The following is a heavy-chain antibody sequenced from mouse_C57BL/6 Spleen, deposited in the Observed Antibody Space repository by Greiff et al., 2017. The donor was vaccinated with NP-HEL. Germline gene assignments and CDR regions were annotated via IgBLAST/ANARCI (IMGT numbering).Heavy chain of an antibody. V-gene: IGHV5-4*01. D-gene: IGHD1-1*01. CDR2: ISDGGSYT. Sequence: EVMLVESGGGLVKPGGSLKLSCAASGFTFSSYAMSWVRQTPEKRLEWVATISDGGSYTYYPDNVKGRFTISRDNAKNNLYLQMSHLKSEDTAMYYCARDPFTTVVEGDAMDYWGQGTSVTVSS. CDR1: GFTFSSYA. CDR3: ARDPFTTVVEGDAMDY. J-gene: IGHJ4*01.